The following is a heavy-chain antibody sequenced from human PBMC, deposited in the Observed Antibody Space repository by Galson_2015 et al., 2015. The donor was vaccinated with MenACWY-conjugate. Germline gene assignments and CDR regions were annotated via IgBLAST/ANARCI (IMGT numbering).Heavy chain of an antibody. CDR1: GFTFSSYS. D-gene: IGHD7-27*01. CDR3: ARNWGYYYYGMDV. Sequence: SLRLSCAASGFTFSSYSMNWVRQAPGKGLEWVSSISSSSSYIYYADSVKGRFTISRDNAKNSLYLQMNSLRAEDTAVYYCARNWGYYYYGMDVWGQGTTVTVSS. J-gene: IGHJ6*02. V-gene: IGHV3-21*01. CDR2: ISSSSSYI.